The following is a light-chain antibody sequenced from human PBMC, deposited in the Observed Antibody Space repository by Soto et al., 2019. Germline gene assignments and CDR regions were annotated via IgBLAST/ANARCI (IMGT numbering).Light chain of an antibody. CDR1: QSINTY. CDR2: AAS. CDR3: QHSYDTPLT. V-gene: IGKV1-39*01. J-gene: IGKJ4*01. Sequence: DIQMTQSPSSLSASLGDGVTITCRASQSINTYLNWYQLKPGKAPKLLIYAASSLQSGVPSRFSGSGSGTDFTLTISSLQPEEFATYYCQHSYDTPLTVGGGTKVDIK.